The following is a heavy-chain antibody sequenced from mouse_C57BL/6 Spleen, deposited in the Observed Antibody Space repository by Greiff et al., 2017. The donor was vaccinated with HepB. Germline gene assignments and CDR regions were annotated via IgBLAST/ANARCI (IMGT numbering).Heavy chain of an antibody. CDR1: GFTFSDYG. CDR2: ISSGSSTI. V-gene: IGHV5-17*01. D-gene: IGHD2-3*01. Sequence: EVHLVESGGGLVKPGGSLKLSCAASGFTFSDYGMHWVRQAPEKGLEWVAYISSGSSTIYYADTVKGRFTISRDNAKNTLFLQMASLRSEDTAIYYCARSLYVGYYYNAMDYWGQGTSVTVSS. J-gene: IGHJ4*01. CDR3: ARSLYVGYYYNAMDY.